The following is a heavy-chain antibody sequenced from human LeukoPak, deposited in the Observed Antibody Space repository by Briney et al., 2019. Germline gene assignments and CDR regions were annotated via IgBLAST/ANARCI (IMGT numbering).Heavy chain of an antibody. J-gene: IGHJ6*03. CDR2: IYYNGKT. CDR1: GGSISSDY. D-gene: IGHD3-10*01. V-gene: IGHV4-59*01. CDR3: ARTSHYFASGTGKSIYMDV. Sequence: SETLSLTCTVSGGSISSDYWSWIRQSPGKELEWFGYIYYNGKTNNNPSLKSRATISIDTSKNQFSLRLTSVTAADPAAYYCARTSHYFASGTGKSIYMDVWGKGTTVTVSS.